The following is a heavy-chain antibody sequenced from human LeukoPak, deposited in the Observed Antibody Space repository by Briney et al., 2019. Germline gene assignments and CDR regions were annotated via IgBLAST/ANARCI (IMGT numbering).Heavy chain of an antibody. Sequence: PGGSLRLSCAASGFTFSSYAMSWVRQAPGKGLEWVSGISGGGGSTYYADSVKGRFTISRDNSKNTEYLQMNSLRAEDTAVYYCAKDIVVVPAPVGYFDLWGRGTLVT. J-gene: IGHJ2*01. CDR1: GFTFSSYA. V-gene: IGHV3-23*01. CDR2: ISGGGGST. D-gene: IGHD2-2*01. CDR3: AKDIVVVPAPVGYFDL.